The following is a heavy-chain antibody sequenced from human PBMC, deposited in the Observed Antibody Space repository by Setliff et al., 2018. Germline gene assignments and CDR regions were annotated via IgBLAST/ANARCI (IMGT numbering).Heavy chain of an antibody. J-gene: IGHJ6*03. CDR2: ISPYSGNT. D-gene: IGHD2-15*01. CDR1: GFRFTNFG. V-gene: IGHV1-18*01. Sequence: ASVKVSCKTSGFRFTNFGFSWVRQAPGQGLEWLGSISPYSGNTNFPQWLQDRVTMTIDTSATTVYMELKSLRSDDTAVYYCVRGEHIVSGDFYHYIDVWGKGTTVTVSS. CDR3: VRGEHIVSGDFYHYIDV.